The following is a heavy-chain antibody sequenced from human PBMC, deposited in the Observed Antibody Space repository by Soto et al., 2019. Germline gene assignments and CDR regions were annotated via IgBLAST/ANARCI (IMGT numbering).Heavy chain of an antibody. V-gene: IGHV3-23*01. J-gene: IGHJ3*02. CDR1: GFTFSSYA. CDR3: AKDYSSGHGYDASDI. Sequence: GGSLRLSCAASGFTFSSYAMSWVRQTPGKGLEWVSAINGSGGSTYYADSVKGRFTISRDNSKNTLYLQMNSLRAEDTAVYYCAKDYSSGHGYDASDIWGQGTMVTVSS. CDR2: INGSGGST. D-gene: IGHD6-19*01.